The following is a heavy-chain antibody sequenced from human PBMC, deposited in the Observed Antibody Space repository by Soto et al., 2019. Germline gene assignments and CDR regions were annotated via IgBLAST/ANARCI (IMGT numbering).Heavy chain of an antibody. D-gene: IGHD3-22*01. CDR3: ARGNNYYDSSGYLDY. CDR2: INHSGST. Sequence: SETLSLTCAVYGGSFSGYYWSWIRQPPGKGLEWIGEINHSGSTNYNPSLKSRVTISVDTSKNQFSLKLSSVTAADTAVYYCARGNNYYDSSGYLDYWGQGTLVTVSS. V-gene: IGHV4-34*01. J-gene: IGHJ4*02. CDR1: GGSFSGYY.